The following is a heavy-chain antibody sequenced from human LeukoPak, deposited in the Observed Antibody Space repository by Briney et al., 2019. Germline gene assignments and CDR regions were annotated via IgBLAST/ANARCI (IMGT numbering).Heavy chain of an antibody. CDR2: FYYTGST. Sequence: NPSETLSLTCIVSGDSISSSSSYWGWIRQPPGTGLEWIGNFYYTGSTYYNPSLKSRVTISADTSKNQFSMRLRSVTVADTAVYYCARQGPTETFDYWGQGALVTVSS. V-gene: IGHV4-39*01. CDR1: GDSISSSSSY. CDR3: ARQGPTETFDY. J-gene: IGHJ4*02. D-gene: IGHD1-1*01.